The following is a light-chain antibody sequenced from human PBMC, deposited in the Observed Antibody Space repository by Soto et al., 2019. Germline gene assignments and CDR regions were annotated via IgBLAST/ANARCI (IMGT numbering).Light chain of an antibody. CDR1: SGDVGSYNL. J-gene: IGLJ1*01. CDR3: CSYAGSSTLYV. Sequence: QSVLTQPASVSGSPGQSTTISCTGTSGDVGSYNLVSWYQQHPGKAPKLMIYEGSKRPSGVSNRFSGSKSGNTASLTISGLQAEDEADYYCCSYAGSSTLYVFGTGTKVTVL. V-gene: IGLV2-23*01. CDR2: EGS.